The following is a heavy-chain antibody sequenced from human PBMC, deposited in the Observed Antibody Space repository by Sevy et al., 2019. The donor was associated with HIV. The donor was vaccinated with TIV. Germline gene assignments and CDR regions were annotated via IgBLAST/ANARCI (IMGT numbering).Heavy chain of an antibody. CDR3: ARSWGTLMVFGVNMGWFDT. J-gene: IGHJ5*02. D-gene: IGHD3-3*01. V-gene: IGHV4-39*01. CDR2: VYYSGST. Sequence: SETLSLTCTVSGGSISPGSYYWGWIRQPPGKGLEWIGSVYYSGSTYYSPSLKGRVSTFIDTSKNEFSLKLTYVTAADTPIYYCARSWGTLMVFGVNMGWFDTWGLGTLVTVSS. CDR1: GGSISPGSYY.